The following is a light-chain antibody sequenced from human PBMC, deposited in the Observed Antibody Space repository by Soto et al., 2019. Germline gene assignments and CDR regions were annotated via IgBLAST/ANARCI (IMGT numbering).Light chain of an antibody. CDR2: EVS. V-gene: IGLV2-14*01. J-gene: IGLJ1*01. CDR1: SSDGGGYNY. CDR3: SSYKSSRGNEV. Sequence: QSVLTQPASVSVAPGQSITISCTGTSSDGGGYNYVSWYQQHPGKAPKLMIYEVSNRPSGVSNRFSGSKSGNTASLTISGLQAEDEADYYCSSYKSSRGNEVFGTGTKLTVL.